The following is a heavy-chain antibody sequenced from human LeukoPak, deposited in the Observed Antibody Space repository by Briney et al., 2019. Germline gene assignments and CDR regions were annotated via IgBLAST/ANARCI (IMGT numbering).Heavy chain of an antibody. V-gene: IGHV3-23*01. J-gene: IGHJ3*02. CDR3: AKGYITMIGVSLSGGAFDI. D-gene: IGHD3-22*01. CDR1: GFTFSNFA. CDR2: ISGSGGST. Sequence: GGSLRLSCAASGFTFSNFAMSWVRQAPGKGLEWVSAISGSGGSTYYADSVKGRFTISRDNSKNTLYLQMNSLRAEDTAVYYCAKGYITMIGVSLSGGAFDIWGQGTMVTVCS.